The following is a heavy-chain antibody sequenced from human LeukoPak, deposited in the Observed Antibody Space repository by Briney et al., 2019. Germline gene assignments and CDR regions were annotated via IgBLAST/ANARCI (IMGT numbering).Heavy chain of an antibody. CDR1: GSTFSSYA. J-gene: IGHJ3*02. D-gene: IGHD6-25*01. CDR2: ISGSGGST. CDR3: TKDALIARLGAAFDI. Sequence: GGSLRLSCAASGSTFSSYAMSWVRQAPGKGLEWVSAISGSGGSTYYADSVKGRFTISRDNSKNTLYLQMNSLRAEDTAVYYCTKDALIARLGAAFDIWGQGTMVTVSS. V-gene: IGHV3-23*01.